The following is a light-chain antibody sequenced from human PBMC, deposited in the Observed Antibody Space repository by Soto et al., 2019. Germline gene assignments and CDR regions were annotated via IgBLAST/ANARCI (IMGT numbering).Light chain of an antibody. CDR3: QQHESYPRT. Sequence: DIQMTQSPSTLSASVGDRVTITCRASQSLGIALAWYQQKPGKAPRLLIYMSSNLESGVPSRFSGSGSGTEFTLTISCLQPDDFATYYCQQHESYPRTFGQGTKVEIK. CDR1: QSLGIA. J-gene: IGKJ1*01. V-gene: IGKV1-5*03. CDR2: MSS.